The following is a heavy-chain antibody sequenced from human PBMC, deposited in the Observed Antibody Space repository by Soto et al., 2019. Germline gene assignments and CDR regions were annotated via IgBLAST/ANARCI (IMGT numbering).Heavy chain of an antibody. V-gene: IGHV3-53*01. D-gene: IGHD2-8*01. CDR2: LYSGGRT. CDR3: ARVVSYEAADH. J-gene: IGHJ4*02. CDR1: ELTVSSNY. Sequence: GSLRLSCAASELTVSSNYMAWVRQAPGKGLEWVSLLYSGGRTYYADSVKGRYTISRDDSKDTLYLQMNSLRADDTAVYYCARVVSYEAADHWGQGTLVTVSS.